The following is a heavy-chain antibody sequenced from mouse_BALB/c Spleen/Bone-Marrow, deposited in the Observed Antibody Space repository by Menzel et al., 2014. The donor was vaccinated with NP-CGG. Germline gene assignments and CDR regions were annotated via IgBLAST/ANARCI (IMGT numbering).Heavy chain of an antibody. CDR3: ARALYDYDDLYCAMDY. CDR2: IWGDGST. V-gene: IGHV2-6-7*01. D-gene: IGHD2-4*01. J-gene: IGHJ4*01. CDR1: GFSLTGYG. Sequence: VKLVESGPGLVAPSQSLSTTCTVSGFSLTGYGVNWVRQPPGKGLEWLGMIWGDGSTDYNSALKSRLSISKDNSKSQVFLKMNSLQTDDTARYYCARALYDYDDLYCAMDYWGQGTSVTVSS.